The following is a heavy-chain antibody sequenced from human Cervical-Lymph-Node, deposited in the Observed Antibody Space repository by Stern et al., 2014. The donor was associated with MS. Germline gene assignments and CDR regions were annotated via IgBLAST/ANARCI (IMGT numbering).Heavy chain of an antibody. D-gene: IGHD4-23*01. CDR1: GFTFSTYH. CDR3: AREGVATPIHLKAFDL. V-gene: IGHV1-46*01. Sequence: VQLLESGAEVKKPGASVKLSCKASGFTFSTYHMHWVRQAPGQGLAWVGLVNHNDGTTDYAQEFQGRITMTRDTSTSTLYMELSSLRSEDTALYYCAREGVATPIHLKAFDLWGQGTMITVSS. J-gene: IGHJ3*01. CDR2: VNHNDGTT.